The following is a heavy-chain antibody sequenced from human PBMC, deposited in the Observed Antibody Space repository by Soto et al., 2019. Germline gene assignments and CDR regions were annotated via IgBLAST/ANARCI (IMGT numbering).Heavy chain of an antibody. CDR3: ARENYGDAFDF. CDR1: GFTVTNYE. J-gene: IGHJ4*02. D-gene: IGHD4-17*01. Sequence: EVQLVEAGGGLVEPGGSLRLSCAASGFTVTNYEMSWVRQAPGKGLEWVSYINSGGTSIKYADSVKGRFTISRDNARNSLYLQMNSLRDEDTAVYYCARENYGDAFDFWGQGALVTVSS. CDR2: INSGGTSI. V-gene: IGHV3-48*03.